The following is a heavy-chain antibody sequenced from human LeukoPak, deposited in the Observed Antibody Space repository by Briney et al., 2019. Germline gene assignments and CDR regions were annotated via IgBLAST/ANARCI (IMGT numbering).Heavy chain of an antibody. J-gene: IGHJ6*03. D-gene: IGHD3-10*01. CDR3: AKGGSGFPHYYYMDV. Sequence: GGSLRLSCAASRFTFNTAWMSWVRQAPGKGLEWVSAINGSGSSTYYADSVKGRFTISRDNSKNTLYLQMNSLRAEDTAVYYCAKGGSGFPHYYYMDVWGKGTTVTVSS. V-gene: IGHV3-23*01. CDR1: RFTFNTAW. CDR2: INGSGSST.